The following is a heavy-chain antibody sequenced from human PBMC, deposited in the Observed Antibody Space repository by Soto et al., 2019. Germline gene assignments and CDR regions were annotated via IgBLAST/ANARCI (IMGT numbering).Heavy chain of an antibody. CDR2: IYTGGGT. J-gene: IGHJ4*02. CDR3: AYGFVVGSNYDSFHE. Sequence: GGSLLGSCSASGLTVSSNYMNWVRQSPVKGLEWVSLIYTGGGTYYADSVKGRFTVSRDNSKNTLYLQMNSLRAEDTAVYYCAYGFVVGSNYDSFHEWGQGTRGTVAS. D-gene: IGHD2-21*01. CDR1: GLTVSSNY. V-gene: IGHV3-53*01.